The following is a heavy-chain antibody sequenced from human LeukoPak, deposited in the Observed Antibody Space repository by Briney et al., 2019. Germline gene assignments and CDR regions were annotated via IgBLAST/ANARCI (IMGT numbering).Heavy chain of an antibody. D-gene: IGHD3-22*01. V-gene: IGHV3-11*04. CDR3: AREGLVVM. CDR1: GGSFSGYY. Sequence: LSLTCAVYGGSFSGYYWSWIRQAPGKGLEWVSYISSSGSTIYYADSVKGRFTISRDNAKNSLYLQMNSLRAEDTAVYYCAREGLVVMWGQGTLVTVSS. J-gene: IGHJ4*02. CDR2: ISSSGSTI.